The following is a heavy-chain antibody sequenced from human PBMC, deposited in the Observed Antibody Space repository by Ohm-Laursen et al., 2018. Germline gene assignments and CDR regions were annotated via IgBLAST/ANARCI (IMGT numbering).Heavy chain of an antibody. V-gene: IGHV3-23*01. CDR2: ISGSGGST. D-gene: IGHD5-18*01. J-gene: IGHJ4*02. Sequence: SLRLSCAAPGFTFDDYAMHWVRQAPGKGLEWVSAISGSGGSTYYADSVKGRFTISRDNSKNTLYLQMNSLRAEDTAVYYCAKDSGYSYGFLDYWGQGTLVTVSS. CDR1: GFTFDDYA. CDR3: AKDSGYSYGFLDY.